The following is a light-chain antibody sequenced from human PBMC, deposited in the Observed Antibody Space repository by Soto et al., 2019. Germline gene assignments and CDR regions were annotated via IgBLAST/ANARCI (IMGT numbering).Light chain of an antibody. J-gene: IGKJ4*01. V-gene: IGKV1-33*01. CDR3: QQYRNLLFT. Sequence: DIQMTQSPSSLSASVGDRVTITGQASQDITNYLNWYQQRPGKAPKLLIYDASILETGVPSRFSGSGSSTHFTFTITSLHPEDVATYYCQQYRNLLFTFGGGTRVEIK. CDR2: DAS. CDR1: QDITNY.